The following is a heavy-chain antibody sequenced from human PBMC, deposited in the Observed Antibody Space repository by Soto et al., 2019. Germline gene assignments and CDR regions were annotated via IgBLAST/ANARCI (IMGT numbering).Heavy chain of an antibody. D-gene: IGHD2-21*01. V-gene: IGHV3-23*01. CDR2: IRGTGGET. CDR1: GFTFRNFV. J-gene: IGHJ4*02. Sequence: EVQLLESGGGIVQPGGSLRVSCVASGFTFRNFVMSWVRQAPGKGLEWVSAIRGTGGETFYADSVKGRFTISRDNSKNTLYLQMNSLRDEDTALYFCAQDLGWGVVRPSHDYWGQGTLVTVSS. CDR3: AQDLGWGVVRPSHDY.